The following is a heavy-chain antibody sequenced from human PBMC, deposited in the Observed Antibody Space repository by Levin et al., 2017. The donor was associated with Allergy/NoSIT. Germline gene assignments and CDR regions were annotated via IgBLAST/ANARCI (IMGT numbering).Heavy chain of an antibody. J-gene: IGHJ4*02. CDR3: ARVTFSDSCSDY. CDR2: IYYSGNT. D-gene: IGHD2-2*01. Sequence: SQTLSLTCTVSGGSISSSSYYWGWIRQPPGKGLEWIGSIYYSGNTYYNPSLKSRLTISIDTSKNQFSLKLSSVTAADTAVYYCARVTFSDSCSDYWGQGTLVTVSS. CDR1: GGSISSSSYY. V-gene: IGHV4-39*07.